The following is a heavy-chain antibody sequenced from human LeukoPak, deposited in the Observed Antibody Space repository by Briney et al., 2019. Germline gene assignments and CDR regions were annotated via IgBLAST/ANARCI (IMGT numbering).Heavy chain of an antibody. Sequence: GGSLRLSCKASGFTFSDFYMSWLRQAPGMGLEWVSYIRGTGTTMYYADSVQGRFTTSRDNDKSSLYLEMSSLRAEDTAVYYCARRYCTSVSCPNHFDNWGQGTLVTVSS. CDR3: ARRYCTSVSCPNHFDN. CDR2: IRGTGTTM. V-gene: IGHV3-11*01. D-gene: IGHD2-2*01. CDR1: GFTFSDFY. J-gene: IGHJ4*02.